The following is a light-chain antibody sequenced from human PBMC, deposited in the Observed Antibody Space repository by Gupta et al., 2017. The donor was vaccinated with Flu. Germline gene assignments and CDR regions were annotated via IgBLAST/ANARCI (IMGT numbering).Light chain of an antibody. CDR2: DDS. V-gene: IGLV3-21*02. Sequence: SYVLPQPPSVSVAPGQTARITCGGNNIGSKSVHWYQQKPGQAPVLVVYDDSDRPSGIPDRFSGSNSGNTATLTISRVEAGDEDDYSCQVWDSSSDHQEMFGGGTRLTVL. CDR3: QVWDSSSDHQEM. J-gene: IGLJ3*02. CDR1: NIGSKS.